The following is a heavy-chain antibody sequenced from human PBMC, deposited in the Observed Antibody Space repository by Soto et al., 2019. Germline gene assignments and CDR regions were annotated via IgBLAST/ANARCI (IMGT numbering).Heavy chain of an antibody. D-gene: IGHD1-26*01. V-gene: IGHV3-23*01. CDR3: AKDYLRWAQS. Sequence: HPGGSLRLSCAASGFTFSDYGMSWVRQPPGKGLEWVSAITGSGSTFYADSVKGRFTISRDNSKNTLYLQMNSLRAEDTAVYYCAKDYLRWAQSWGQGTLVTVSS. CDR2: ITGSGST. CDR1: GFTFSDYG. J-gene: IGHJ5*02.